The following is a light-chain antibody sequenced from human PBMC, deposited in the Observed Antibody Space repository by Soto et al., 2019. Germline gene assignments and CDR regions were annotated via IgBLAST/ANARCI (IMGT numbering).Light chain of an antibody. CDR1: ESLLHSNGYNY. CDR2: LGS. CDR3: MQALHTPWT. J-gene: IGKJ1*01. Sequence: DIVMTQSPLSLPVTPGEPASISCRSSESLLHSNGYNYLDWYLQKPGQSPQLLIFLGSNRASGVPGRFSGSGSGTDFTLKISRVEAEDVGVYYCMQALHTPWTFGQGTKVDIK. V-gene: IGKV2-28*01.